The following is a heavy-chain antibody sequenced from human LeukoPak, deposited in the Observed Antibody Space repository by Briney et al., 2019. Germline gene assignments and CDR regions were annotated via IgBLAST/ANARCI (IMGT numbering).Heavy chain of an antibody. Sequence: SETLSLTCTVSGGSISSYYWRWIRQPPGKGLEWIGYIYYSGSTNYNPSLKSRVTISVDTSKNQFSLKLSSVTAADTAVYYCARRGVAAAVRGAFDIWGQGTMVTVSS. D-gene: IGHD6-13*01. CDR2: IYYSGST. CDR1: GGSISSYY. J-gene: IGHJ3*02. CDR3: ARRGVAAAVRGAFDI. V-gene: IGHV4-59*08.